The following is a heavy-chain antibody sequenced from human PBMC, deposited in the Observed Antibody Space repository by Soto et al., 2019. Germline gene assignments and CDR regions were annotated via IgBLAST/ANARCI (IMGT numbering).Heavy chain of an antibody. J-gene: IGHJ4*02. V-gene: IGHV3-33*01. CDR3: ARHAQNSGFDY. D-gene: IGHD1-7*01. CDR1: GFTFSSYG. Sequence: QVQLVESGGGVVQPGRSLRLSCAASGFTFSSYGVHWVRQAPGKGLEWVAVIWYDGSNKYYADSVKGRFTISRDNSKNTLYLQMNSLRAEDTAVYYCARHAQNSGFDYWGQGTLVTVSS. CDR2: IWYDGSNK.